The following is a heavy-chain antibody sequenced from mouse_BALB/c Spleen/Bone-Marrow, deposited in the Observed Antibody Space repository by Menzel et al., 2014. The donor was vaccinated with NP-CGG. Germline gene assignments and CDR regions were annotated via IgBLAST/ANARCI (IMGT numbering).Heavy chain of an antibody. V-gene: IGHV14-3*02. CDR2: IDPANGNT. D-gene: IGHD1-1*02. CDR3: ARVKLWSYAMDY. CDR1: GFNIKDTY. Sequence: VQLQQSGAEIVKPGASVKLSCTASGFNIKDTYMHWVKQRPEQGLEWIGRIDPANGNTKYDPKFQGKATITTDTSSNTAYLQLSSLTSEDTAVYYCARVKLWSYAMDYWGQGTSVTVSS. J-gene: IGHJ4*01.